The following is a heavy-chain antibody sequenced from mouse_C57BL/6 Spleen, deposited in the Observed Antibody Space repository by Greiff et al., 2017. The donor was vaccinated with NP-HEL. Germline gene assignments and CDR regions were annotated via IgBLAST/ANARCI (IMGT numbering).Heavy chain of an antibody. V-gene: IGHV2-2*01. CDR1: GFSLTSYG. CDR3: ARNPYDGYYHYAMDY. CDR2: IWSGGST. Sequence: QVQLQQSGPGLVQPSQSLSITCTVSGFSLTSYGVHWVRQSPGKGLEWLGVIWSGGSTDYNAAFISRLSISKDNSKSQVFFKMNSLQADDTAIYYCARNPYDGYYHYAMDYWGQGTSVTVSS. J-gene: IGHJ4*01. D-gene: IGHD2-3*01.